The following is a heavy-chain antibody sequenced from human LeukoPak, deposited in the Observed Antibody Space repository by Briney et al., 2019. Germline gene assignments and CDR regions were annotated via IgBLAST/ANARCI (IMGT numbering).Heavy chain of an antibody. D-gene: IGHD3-9*01. CDR3: ARDLFHYDILTRPTYYMDV. CDR2: IYYSGST. Sequence: SSETLSLTCTVSGGSISSYYWSWIRQPPGKGLEWIGYIYYSGSTNYNPSLKSRVTISVDTSKNQFSLKLSSVTAADTAVYYCARDLFHYDILTRPTYYMDVWGKGTTVTVSS. CDR1: GGSISSYY. V-gene: IGHV4-59*01. J-gene: IGHJ6*03.